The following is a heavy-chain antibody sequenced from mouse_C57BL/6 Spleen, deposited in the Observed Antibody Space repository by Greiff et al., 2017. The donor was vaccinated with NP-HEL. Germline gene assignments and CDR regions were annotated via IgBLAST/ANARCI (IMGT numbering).Heavy chain of an antibody. CDR1: GYTFTSYW. V-gene: IGHV1-64*01. Sequence: QVQLQQPGAELVKPGASVKLSCKASGYTFTSYWMHWVKQRPGQGLEWIGMIHPNSGSTNYNEKFKSKATLTVDKSSSTAYMRLSSLTSEDSAVYYCARNYGSVYAMDYWGQGTSVTVSS. D-gene: IGHD1-1*01. J-gene: IGHJ4*01. CDR2: IHPNSGST. CDR3: ARNYGSVYAMDY.